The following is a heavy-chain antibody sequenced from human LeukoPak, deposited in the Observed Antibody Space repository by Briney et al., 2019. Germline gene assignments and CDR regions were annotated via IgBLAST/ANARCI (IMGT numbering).Heavy chain of an antibody. CDR1: GGSISSSSYY. CDR2: IYYSGST. J-gene: IGHJ3*02. Sequence: SETLSLTCTVSGGSISSSSYYWGWIRQPPGKGLEWIGSIYYSGSTYYNPSLKSRVTIPVDTSKNQFSLKLSSVTAADTAAYYCASYCSGGSCYGAFDIWGQGTMVTVSS. V-gene: IGHV4-39*07. CDR3: ASYCSGGSCYGAFDI. D-gene: IGHD2-15*01.